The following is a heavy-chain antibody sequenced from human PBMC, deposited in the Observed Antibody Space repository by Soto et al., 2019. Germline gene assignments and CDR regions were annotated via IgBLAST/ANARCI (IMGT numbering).Heavy chain of an antibody. CDR1: GFTFIGSS. CDR2: ISSSSTYI. D-gene: IGHD2-2*01. CDR3: ARDLRGRSTGRGMDV. Sequence: EVQLVESGGGLVKPGGSLRLSCAASGFTFIGSSMNWVRQAPGKGLEWVSSISSSSTYIYYADSVKGRFTISRDNAKNSLYLQMNSLRADDTAVYYCARDLRGRSTGRGMDVWGQGTTVTVSS. J-gene: IGHJ6*02. V-gene: IGHV3-21*06.